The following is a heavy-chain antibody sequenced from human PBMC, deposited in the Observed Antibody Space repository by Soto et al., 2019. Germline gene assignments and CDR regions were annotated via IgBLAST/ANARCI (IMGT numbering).Heavy chain of an antibody. CDR2: IIPMLTVT. J-gene: IGHJ3*01. CDR3: SIGSWSAETFDV. CDR1: GGTFSTYT. V-gene: IGHV1-69*02. Sequence: QVHLEQSAAEVKKPGSSVKVSCKAAGGTFSTYTLIWVRQAPGQGLEWMGRIIPMLTVTNSAQKFQGRVTLTADKSTSTAFMELTSLTSDDTAVYYCSIGSWSAETFDVWGQGTMVTVSS. D-gene: IGHD2-2*01.